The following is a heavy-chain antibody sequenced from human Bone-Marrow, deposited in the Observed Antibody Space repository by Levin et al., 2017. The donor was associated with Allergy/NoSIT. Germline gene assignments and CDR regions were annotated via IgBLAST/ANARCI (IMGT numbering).Heavy chain of an antibody. Sequence: PPSETLSLTCAASGFTFSDYAIHWVRQAPGKGLEWVAIISYDGTKKYVADSVKGRFTVSRDNTKSTLYLQANSLRGEDTALYYCARAFRRAYYGLSSHYKEYYYYGLDVWGQGTTVTVSS. D-gene: IGHD3-10*01. CDR2: ISYDGTKK. J-gene: IGHJ6*02. CDR1: GFTFSDYA. CDR3: ARAFRRAYYGLSSHYKEYYYYGLDV. V-gene: IGHV3-30-3*01.